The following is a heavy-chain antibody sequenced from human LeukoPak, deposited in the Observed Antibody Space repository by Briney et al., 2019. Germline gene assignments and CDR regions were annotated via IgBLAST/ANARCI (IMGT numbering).Heavy chain of an antibody. CDR2: ISSSGSTI. CDR3: AKDHSYGNFDY. CDR1: GFTFSSYE. V-gene: IGHV3-48*03. J-gene: IGHJ4*02. D-gene: IGHD5-18*01. Sequence: PGGSLRLSCAASGFTFSSYEMNWVRQAPGKGLEWVSYISSSGSTIYYADSVKGRFTISRDNAKNSLYLQMNSLRAEDTAVYYCAKDHSYGNFDYWGQGTLVTVSS.